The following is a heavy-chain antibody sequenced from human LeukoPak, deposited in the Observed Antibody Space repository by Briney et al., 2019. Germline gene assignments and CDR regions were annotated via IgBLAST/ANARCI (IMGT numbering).Heavy chain of an antibody. CDR2: IKQDGSEK. V-gene: IGHV3-7*01. D-gene: IGHD5-24*01. J-gene: IGHJ4*02. Sequence: GESLRLSCAASGLTFSSHWMSWVRQAPGKGLEWVANIKQDGSEKYYVDSVKGRFTISRDNAKNSLYLQMNSLIAEDTAVYYCVGNDNYWGQGTLVTVSS. CDR1: GLTFSSHW. CDR3: VGNDNY.